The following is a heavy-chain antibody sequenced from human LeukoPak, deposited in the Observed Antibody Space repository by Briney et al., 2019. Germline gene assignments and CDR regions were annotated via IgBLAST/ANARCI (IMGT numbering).Heavy chain of an antibody. CDR1: GFTFSSYS. J-gene: IGHJ4*02. CDR3: ALSSSWYGGFFDY. Sequence: GGSLRLSCAASGFTFSSYSMSWVRQAPGKGLEWISGISVSGHRTYHAASVKGRFTISRDNSKNTLYLQMNSLRAEDTAVYYCALSSSWYGGFFDYWGQGTLVTVSS. V-gene: IGHV3-23*01. D-gene: IGHD6-13*01. CDR2: ISVSGHRT.